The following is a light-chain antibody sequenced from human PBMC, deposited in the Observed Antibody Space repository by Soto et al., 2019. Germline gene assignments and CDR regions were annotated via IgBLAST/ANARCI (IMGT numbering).Light chain of an antibody. CDR3: QQLNSYVFT. V-gene: IGKV3-11*01. Sequence: EIVLTQSPATLSLSPGERATLSCRASQSVNIYLAWYQQKPGQAPRLLIYDASNRATGIPARFSGSGSGTDFTLTISSLEPEDIATYYCQQLNSYVFTFGPGTKVDIK. CDR2: DAS. J-gene: IGKJ3*01. CDR1: QSVNIY.